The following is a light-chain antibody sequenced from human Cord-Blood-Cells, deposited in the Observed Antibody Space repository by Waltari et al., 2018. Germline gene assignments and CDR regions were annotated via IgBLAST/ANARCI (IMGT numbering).Light chain of an antibody. V-gene: IGKV3-15*01. CDR2: GAS. CDR3: QQYNNWPFT. J-gene: IGKJ3*01. Sequence: EIVLTQSPATLSLSPGERATLSCRASQGVSSYLAWYQQKPGQAPRLLIYGASTRATGIPARFSGSGSGTEFTLTISSLQSEDFAVYYCQQYNNWPFTFGPGTKVDIK. CDR1: QGVSSY.